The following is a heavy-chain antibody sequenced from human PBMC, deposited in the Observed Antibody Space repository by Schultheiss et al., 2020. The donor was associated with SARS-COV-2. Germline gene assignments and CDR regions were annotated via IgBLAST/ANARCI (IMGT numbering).Heavy chain of an antibody. Sequence: GESLKISCAASGFTFSSYWMHWVRQAPGKGLVWVSRINSDGSSTSYADSVKGRFTISRDNSKNTLYLQMNSLRAEDTAVYYCARVMRGSYYVRWFDPWGQGTLVTVSS. CDR3: ARVMRGSYYVRWFDP. CDR2: INSDGSST. V-gene: IGHV3-74*01. J-gene: IGHJ5*02. D-gene: IGHD1-26*01. CDR1: GFTFSSYW.